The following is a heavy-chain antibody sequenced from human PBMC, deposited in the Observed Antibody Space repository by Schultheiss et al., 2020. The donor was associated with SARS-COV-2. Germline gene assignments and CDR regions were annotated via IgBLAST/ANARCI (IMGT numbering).Heavy chain of an antibody. J-gene: IGHJ4*02. D-gene: IGHD3-10*01. Sequence: GSLRLSCAVYGGSFSGYYWSWIRQPPGKGLEWIGEINHSGSTNYNPSLKSRVTISVDTSKNQFSLKLSSVTAADTAVYYCARRIGRGVINYWGQGTLVTVSS. CDR2: INHSGST. CDR1: GGSFSGYY. V-gene: IGHV4-34*01. CDR3: ARRIGRGVINY.